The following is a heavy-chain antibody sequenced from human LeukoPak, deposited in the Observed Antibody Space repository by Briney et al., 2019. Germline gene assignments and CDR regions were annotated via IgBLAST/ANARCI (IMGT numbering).Heavy chain of an antibody. V-gene: IGHV4-59*01. CDR3: ARAGWGGLSQRAFGI. D-gene: IGHD6-19*01. CDR1: GGSISSYY. CDR2: IYYSGST. Sequence: PSETLSLTCTVSGGSISSYYWSWIRQPPGKGLEWIGYIYYSGSTNYNPSLKSRVTISVDTSKNQFSLKLSSVTAADTAVHYCARAGWGGLSQRAFGIWGQGTMVTVSS. J-gene: IGHJ3*02.